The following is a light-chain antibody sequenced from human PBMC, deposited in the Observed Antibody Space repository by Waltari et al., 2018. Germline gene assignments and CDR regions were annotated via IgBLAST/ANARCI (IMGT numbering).Light chain of an antibody. CDR2: DAS. J-gene: IGKJ4*01. CDR1: QSISSW. CDR3: EQANDFPLT. Sequence: DIQMTQSPSTLSASVGDRVTITCRASQSISSWLAWYQQKPGKAPKLLIYDASSLQSGVPSRFSGSRSGTDFTLTINSLQPEDFATYYCEQANDFPLTFGGGTRVEIK. V-gene: IGKV1-12*01.